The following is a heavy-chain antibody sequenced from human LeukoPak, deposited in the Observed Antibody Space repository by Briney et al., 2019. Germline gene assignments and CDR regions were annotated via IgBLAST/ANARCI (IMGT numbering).Heavy chain of an antibody. D-gene: IGHD1-7*01. J-gene: IGHJ5*02. CDR1: GGSFSGYY. Sequence: SETLSLTCAVYGGSFSGYYWSWIRQPPGKGLEWIGKINHSGSTNYNPSLKSRVTISVDTSKNQFSLKLSSVTAADTAVYYCARYWNYVRWFDPWGQGTLVTVSS. CDR2: INHSGST. V-gene: IGHV4-34*01. CDR3: ARYWNYVRWFDP.